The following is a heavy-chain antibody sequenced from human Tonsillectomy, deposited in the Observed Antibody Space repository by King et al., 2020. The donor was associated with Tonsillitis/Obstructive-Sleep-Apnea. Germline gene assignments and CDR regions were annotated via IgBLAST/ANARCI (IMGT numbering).Heavy chain of an antibody. CDR3: ARLPYYYHIDV. Sequence: QLQESGPGLVKPSETLSLTCSVSGGSVSSNNYYWGWIRQPPGKGLEWIGSTSSSGNTYYNPSLKSRVTISVDTSKKQFSLKLSSVAAADTAVYYCARLPYYYHIDVWGKGTTVTVSS. CDR1: GGSVSSNNYY. CDR2: TSSSGNT. J-gene: IGHJ6*03. V-gene: IGHV4-39*01.